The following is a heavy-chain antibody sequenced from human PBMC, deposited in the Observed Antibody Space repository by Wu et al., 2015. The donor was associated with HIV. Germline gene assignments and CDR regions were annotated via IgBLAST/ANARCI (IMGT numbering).Heavy chain of an antibody. CDR1: YILTSYP. Sequence: LVQSGPEAKRPGASVKVSCKASYILTSYPIGWVRQAPGQRLEWMGWMNPSNGHIQPAQKFQDRINMSTNNSAHTAYMDLSGLSSDDTAMYYCARVSVRRRDCSGASCRVSILDAFNCLGPKGHWSPSLQ. V-gene: IGHV1-18*01. J-gene: IGHJ3*01. CDR3: ARVSVRRRDCSGASCRVSILDAFNC. D-gene: IGHD2-15*01. CDR2: MNPSNGHI.